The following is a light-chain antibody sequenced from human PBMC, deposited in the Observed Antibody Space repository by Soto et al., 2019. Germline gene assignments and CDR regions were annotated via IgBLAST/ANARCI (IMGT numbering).Light chain of an antibody. CDR1: SSDVGYYNY. CDR3: SSYTSSSTLV. CDR2: EVS. V-gene: IGLV2-8*01. Sequence: QSALTQPHSASGSPGQSVTISCTGTSSDVGYYNYVSWYQQHPGKAPKLMIYEVSKRPSGVPDRFSGSKSGNTASLTVSGLQAEDEADYYCSSYTSSSTLVFGGGTKLTVL. J-gene: IGLJ3*02.